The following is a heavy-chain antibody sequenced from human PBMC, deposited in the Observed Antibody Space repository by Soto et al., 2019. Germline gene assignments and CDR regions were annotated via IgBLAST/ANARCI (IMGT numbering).Heavy chain of an antibody. Sequence: EMQLVESVGGLVKPGGSLRLSCAASGFIFNTYSMDWVRQAPGKGLEWVASISPSGSYMYYGDSLKGRFTVSRDNAKNSLYLQMDSLRADDTAIYYCARFGLVTFDCWGQGTLVTVSS. D-gene: IGHD3-3*01. CDR1: GFIFNTYS. CDR3: ARFGLVTFDC. J-gene: IGHJ4*02. CDR2: ISPSGSYM. V-gene: IGHV3-21*01.